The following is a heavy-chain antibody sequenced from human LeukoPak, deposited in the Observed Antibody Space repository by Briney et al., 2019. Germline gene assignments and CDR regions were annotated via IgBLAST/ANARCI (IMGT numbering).Heavy chain of an antibody. D-gene: IGHD5/OR15-5a*01. Sequence: SETLSLTCTVSGGSIRSYYWSWIRQPPGKGLEWIGYIYYSGSTNYNPSLKSRVTISVDTSKNQFSLKLSSVTAADTAVYYCATEQVSASAWGFDYWGQGSLVTVSS. J-gene: IGHJ4*02. V-gene: IGHV4-59*01. CDR1: GGSIRSYY. CDR2: IYYSGST. CDR3: ATEQVSASAWGFDY.